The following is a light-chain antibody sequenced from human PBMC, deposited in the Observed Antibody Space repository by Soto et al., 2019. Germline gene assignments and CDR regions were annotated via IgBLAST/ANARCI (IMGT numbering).Light chain of an antibody. CDR2: DVS. Sequence: DIQMTQSPSSLSASVGDRVTITCQASQDIITYLNWYQQKPGKAPNLLIYDVSNLKTGVPPRFSGSGSGTDFTLTIRSLQPEDFATYYCQQYDDFPITFGQRTLLAI. V-gene: IGKV1-33*01. J-gene: IGKJ5*01. CDR3: QQYDDFPIT. CDR1: QDIITY.